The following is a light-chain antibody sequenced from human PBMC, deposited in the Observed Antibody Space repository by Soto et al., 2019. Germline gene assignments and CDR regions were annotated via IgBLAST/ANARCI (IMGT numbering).Light chain of an antibody. J-gene: IGKJ1*01. Sequence: EIVMTQSTATLSVSPGERVTLSCRASQSISINLAWYQRKPGQSPRLLFSGASTRATGVPVRFSGSGSGTEFTLSISSLQSEDFAVYFCQQHNNWPPTFGQGTKVEI. CDR3: QQHNNWPPT. V-gene: IGKV3-15*01. CDR2: GAS. CDR1: QSISIN.